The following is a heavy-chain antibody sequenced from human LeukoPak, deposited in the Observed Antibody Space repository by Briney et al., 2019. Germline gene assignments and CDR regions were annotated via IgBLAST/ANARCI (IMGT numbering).Heavy chain of an antibody. CDR3: STGGYYEDY. J-gene: IGHJ4*02. CDR2: IKSKVDGGTT. D-gene: IGHD3-22*01. V-gene: IGHV3-15*01. Sequence: PGGSLRLPCAGSGFTFSNAWMNWVRQAPGKGLEWGGRIKSKVDGGTTDYAAPVKGRFTISRDEPKNTVYLQMNSLKTEDTAVYYCSTGGYYEDYWGQGTLVTVSS. CDR1: GFTFSNAW.